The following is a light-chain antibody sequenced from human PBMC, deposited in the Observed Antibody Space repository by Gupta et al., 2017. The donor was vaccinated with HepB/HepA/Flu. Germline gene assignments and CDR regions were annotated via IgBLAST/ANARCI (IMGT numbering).Light chain of an antibody. CDR1: RLGDKY. CDR3: QAWDNTLVI. V-gene: IGLV3-1*01. CDR2: EDT. Sequence: SYDLSQPPSVSVSPGQTASITCSGNRLGDKYASWYQQKPGQSPIVVIYEDTKRPSGIPERFSASNSGNTATLTISGTQAMDEADYNCQAWDNTLVIFGGGTKLTVL. J-gene: IGLJ2*01.